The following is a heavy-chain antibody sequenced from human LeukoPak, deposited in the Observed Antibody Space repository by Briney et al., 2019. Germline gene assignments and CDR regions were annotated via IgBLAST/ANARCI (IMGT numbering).Heavy chain of an antibody. D-gene: IGHD5-18*01. Sequence: SETPSLTCTVSDGSMTNYHWTWIRQSPGKAPEYIGYIYNIETTNYNPSLKSRVTVSVDMSKKQFSLRLKPVTAADTAVYYCARGSDGYRFDPWGQGILVTVSS. J-gene: IGHJ5*02. V-gene: IGHV4-59*01. CDR1: DGSMTNYH. CDR2: IYNIETT. CDR3: ARGSDGYRFDP.